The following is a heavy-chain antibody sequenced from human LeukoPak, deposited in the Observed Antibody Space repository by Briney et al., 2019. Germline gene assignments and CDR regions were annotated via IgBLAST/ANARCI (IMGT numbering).Heavy chain of an antibody. CDR2: ISSSSSYI. D-gene: IGHD6-6*01. J-gene: IGHJ4*02. CDR3: ARGSSSVPPYYFDY. V-gene: IGHV3-21*01. Sequence: PGGSLRLSCAASGFTFSSYSMNWVRQAPGKGLEWVSSISSSSSYIYYADSVKGRFTISRDNAKNSLYLQMNSLRAEDTAVYYCARGSSSVPPYYFDYWGQGTLVTVSS. CDR1: GFTFSSYS.